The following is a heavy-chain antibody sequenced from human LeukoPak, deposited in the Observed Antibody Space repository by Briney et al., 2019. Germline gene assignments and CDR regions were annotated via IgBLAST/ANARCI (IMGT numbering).Heavy chain of an antibody. D-gene: IGHD2-8*01. CDR1: GGSISSRSYY. V-gene: IGHV4-39*07. CDR3: AKTSPRYCTNGVCYGVFDP. J-gene: IGHJ5*02. CDR2: IYYSGST. Sequence: SETLSLTCTVSGGSISSRSYYWGWIRQPPGKGLEWIGIIYYSGSTYYNPSLKSRVTISVDTSKNQFSLKLSSVTAADTAVYYCAKTSPRYCTNGVCYGVFDPWGQGTLVTVSS.